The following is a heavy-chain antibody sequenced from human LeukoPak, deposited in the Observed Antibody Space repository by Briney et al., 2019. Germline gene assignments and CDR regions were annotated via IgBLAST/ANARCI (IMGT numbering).Heavy chain of an antibody. CDR2: FDPEDGET. CDR3: ARGGGFRWELRTLGYYYYYMDV. D-gene: IGHD1-26*01. V-gene: IGHV1-24*01. J-gene: IGHJ6*03. CDR1: GYTLTELS. Sequence: ASVKVSCKVSGYTLTELSMHWVRQAPGKGLEWMGGFDPEDGETIYAQKFQGRVTMTEDTSTDTAYMELSSLRSDDTAVYYCARGGGFRWELRTLGYYYYYMDVWGKGTTVTVSS.